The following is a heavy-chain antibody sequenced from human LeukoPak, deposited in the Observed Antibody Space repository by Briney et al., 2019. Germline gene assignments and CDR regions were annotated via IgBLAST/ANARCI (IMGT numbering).Heavy chain of an antibody. CDR3: ARDLEGADP. Sequence: ASVKVSCKASGYTFTDYYMHWVRQAPGQGLEWMGWINPKSGGRSYAQRFQGRVTMTRDTSISTAYMELSRLRSDDTAVYYCARDLEGADPWGQGTLVTVSS. CDR1: GYTFTDYY. CDR2: INPKSGGR. V-gene: IGHV1-2*02. J-gene: IGHJ5*02.